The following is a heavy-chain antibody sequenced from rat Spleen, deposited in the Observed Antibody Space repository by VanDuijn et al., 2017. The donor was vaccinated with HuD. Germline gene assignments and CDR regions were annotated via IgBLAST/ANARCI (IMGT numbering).Heavy chain of an antibody. V-gene: IGHV5-31*01. Sequence: EVQLVESGGGLVQPGRSLKLSCVASGFTFNNYWMTWIRQAPGRGLEWLASITNIGGRTYYQDSVKGRFTVSRDNAKSTLYLQMNSLRSEDTATYYCSREGSTENWFAYWGQGTLVTVSS. CDR3: SREGSTENWFAY. CDR2: ITNIGGRT. D-gene: IGHD1-5*01. J-gene: IGHJ3*01. CDR1: GFTFNNYW.